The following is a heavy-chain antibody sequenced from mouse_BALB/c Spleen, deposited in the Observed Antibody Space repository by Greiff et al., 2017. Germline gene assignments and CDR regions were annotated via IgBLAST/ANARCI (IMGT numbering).Heavy chain of an antibody. J-gene: IGHJ2*01. CDR3: ARLEDDTFFDD. Sequence: EVLLVESGGGLVQPGGSRKLSCAASGFTFSSFGMHWVRQAPEKGLEWVAYISSGSSTIYYADTVKGRFTISRDNTKNTLFLQMTGLRSDDTAMYYCARLEDDTFFDDWGQGTTLTVSS. CDR2: ISSGSSTI. V-gene: IGHV5-17*02. D-gene: IGHD2-3*01. CDR1: GFTFSSFG.